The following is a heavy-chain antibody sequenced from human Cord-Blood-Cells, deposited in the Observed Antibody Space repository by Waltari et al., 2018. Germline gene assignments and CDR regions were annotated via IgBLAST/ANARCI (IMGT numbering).Heavy chain of an antibody. Sequence: QLQLLESCPGLVKPSQTLSLTCTVSGRSISSSSYYWGWIRQPPGKGLEWIGSIYYRGSTYYNPALKSRVPISVDTAKNQYSLMLGSVTAADTAVYYGASKRNGEYFQHWGQGTLVTVSS. CDR2: IYYRGST. J-gene: IGHJ1*01. CDR3: ASKRNGEYFQH. CDR1: GRSISSSSYY. V-gene: IGHV4-39*01.